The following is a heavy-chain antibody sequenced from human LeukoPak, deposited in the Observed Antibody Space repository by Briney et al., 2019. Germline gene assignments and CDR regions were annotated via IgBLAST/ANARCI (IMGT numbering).Heavy chain of an antibody. Sequence: PGGSLRLSCAASGFTFSSYAMSWVRQAPGKGLEWVSAISGSGGSTYYADSVKGRFTISRDNSKNTLYLQMNSLRAEDTAVYYCAKNPHYDILTGYTDAFDIWGQGTMVTVSS. J-gene: IGHJ3*02. CDR3: AKNPHYDILTGYTDAFDI. D-gene: IGHD3-9*01. CDR2: ISGSGGST. CDR1: GFTFSSYA. V-gene: IGHV3-23*01.